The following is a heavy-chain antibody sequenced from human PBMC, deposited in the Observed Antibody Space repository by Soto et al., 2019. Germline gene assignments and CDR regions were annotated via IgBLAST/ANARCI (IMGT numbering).Heavy chain of an antibody. J-gene: IGHJ4*02. CDR3: AKRGYDILTGYQGFDY. CDR1: GFTFSSYA. Sequence: GGSLRLSCAASGFTFSSYAMSWVRQAPGKGLEWVSAISGSGGSTYYADSVKGRFTISRDNSKNTLYLQMNSLRAEDTAVYYCAKRGYDILTGYQGFDYWGQGTLVTVSS. V-gene: IGHV3-23*01. CDR2: ISGSGGST. D-gene: IGHD3-9*01.